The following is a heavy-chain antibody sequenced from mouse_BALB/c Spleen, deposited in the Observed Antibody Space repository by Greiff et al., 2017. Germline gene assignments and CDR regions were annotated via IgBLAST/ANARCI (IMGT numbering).Heavy chain of an antibody. J-gene: IGHJ3*01. CDR3: ERKFYDYDGAWFAY. CDR2: ISSGGST. CDR1: GFTFSSYA. D-gene: IGHD2-4*01. V-gene: IGHV5-6-5*01. Sequence: DVMLVESGGGLVKPGGSLKLSCAASGFTFSSYAMSWVRQTPEKRLEWVASISSGGSTYYPDSVKGRFTISRDNARNILYLQMSSLRSEDTAMYYCERKFYDYDGAWFAYWGQGTLVTVSA.